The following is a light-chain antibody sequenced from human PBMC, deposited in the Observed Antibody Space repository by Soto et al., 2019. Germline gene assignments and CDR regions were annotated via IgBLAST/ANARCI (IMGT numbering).Light chain of an antibody. V-gene: IGKV2-29*03. CDR3: MQATQPLLT. J-gene: IGKJ4*01. Sequence: DIVMTQAPLSLSVTPGQPASISCKSSQSLLHSDGKSYLSWYLQKPGQPPQLLMYEVSIPFSGVPDRFRGSGSGPDFTLSISRMEAADVGIYYCMQATQPLLTFGGGTKVDIK. CDR2: EVS. CDR1: QSLLHSDGKSY.